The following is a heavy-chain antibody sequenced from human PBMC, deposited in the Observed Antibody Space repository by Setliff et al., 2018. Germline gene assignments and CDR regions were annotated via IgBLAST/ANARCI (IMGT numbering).Heavy chain of an antibody. Sequence: SETLSLTCTVPGGSISDNGYFWGWVRQPPGKGLEWIGNIYFGGNTYFNPSFKSRVTMSIDTSNSQFSLKLSSVTAADTAIYYCARDASASDGRNAFDIWGQGTMVPSPQ. D-gene: IGHD1-26*01. CDR3: ARDASASDGRNAFDI. J-gene: IGHJ3*02. V-gene: IGHV4-39*07. CDR2: IYFGGNT. CDR1: GGSISDNGYF.